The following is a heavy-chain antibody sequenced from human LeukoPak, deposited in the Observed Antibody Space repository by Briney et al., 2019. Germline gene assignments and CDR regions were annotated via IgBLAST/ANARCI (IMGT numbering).Heavy chain of an antibody. D-gene: IGHD5/OR15-5a*01. CDR3: ARASAGVSDYYMDV. V-gene: IGHV4-31*03. CDR1: GGSISSGGYY. Sequence: PSQTLSLTCTVSGGSISSGGYYWSWIRQHPGKGLEWIGYIYYSGSTYYNPSLKSRVTISVDTSKNQFSLKLSSVTAADTAVYYCARASAGVSDYYMDVWGKGTTVTVSS. J-gene: IGHJ6*03. CDR2: IYYSGST.